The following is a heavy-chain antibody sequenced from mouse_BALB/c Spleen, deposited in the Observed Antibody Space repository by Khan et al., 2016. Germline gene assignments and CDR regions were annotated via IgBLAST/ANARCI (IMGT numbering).Heavy chain of an antibody. CDR1: GFNIKDTY. CDR2: IDPANGNT. V-gene: IGHV14-3*02. Sequence: VQLQQPGAELVKPGASVKLSCTASGFNIKDTYMHWVKQRPEQGLEWIGRIDPANGNTKYDPKFQGKATITADTSSNTAYLQLRSLTSEDTAVYYGARSPYDYDVGFAYWGQGTLVTVSA. CDR3: ARSPYDYDVGFAY. D-gene: IGHD2-4*01. J-gene: IGHJ3*01.